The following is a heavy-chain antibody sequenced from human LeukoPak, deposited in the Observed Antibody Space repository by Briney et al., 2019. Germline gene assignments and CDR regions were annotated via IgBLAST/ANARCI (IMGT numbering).Heavy chain of an antibody. Sequence: GGSLRLSCAASGFTFSSYAMSWVRQAPGKGLEWVSVIYSGGSTYYADSVKGRFTISRDNSKNTLYLQMNSLRAEDTAVYYCARDQWYSSGWYAYYYGMDVWGQGTTVTVSS. CDR2: IYSGGST. CDR3: ARDQWYSSGWYAYYYGMDV. CDR1: GFTFSSYA. J-gene: IGHJ6*02. D-gene: IGHD6-19*01. V-gene: IGHV3-53*01.